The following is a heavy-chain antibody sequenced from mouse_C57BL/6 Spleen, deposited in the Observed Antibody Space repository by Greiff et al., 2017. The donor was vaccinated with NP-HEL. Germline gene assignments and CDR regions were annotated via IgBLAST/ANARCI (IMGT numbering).Heavy chain of an antibody. D-gene: IGHD1-1*01. CDR1: GFTFSDYG. J-gene: IGHJ4*01. CDR3: ARYGSRPYYAMDY. CDR2: ISSGSSTI. V-gene: IGHV5-17*01. Sequence: DVYRVESGGGLVKPGGSLKLSCAASGFTFSDYGMHWVRQAPEKGLEWVAYISSGSSTIYYADTVKGRFTISRDNAKNTLFLQMTSLRSEVTAMYYCARYGSRPYYAMDYWGQGTSVTVSS.